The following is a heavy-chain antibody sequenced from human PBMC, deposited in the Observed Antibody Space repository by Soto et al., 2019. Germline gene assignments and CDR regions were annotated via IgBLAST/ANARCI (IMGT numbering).Heavy chain of an antibody. Sequence: PGGSLRLSCVASGLTSTTYPMSWVRQAPGKGLEWVSTISGSGGSTYYADSVKGRFTISRDNSKNTLYLEMNTLRAEDTAVYYCAKGASGLLWFCDFWGQGTLVTVSS. J-gene: IGHJ4*02. CDR2: ISGSGGST. V-gene: IGHV3-23*01. D-gene: IGHD3-10*01. CDR1: GLTSTTYP. CDR3: AKGASGLLWFCDF.